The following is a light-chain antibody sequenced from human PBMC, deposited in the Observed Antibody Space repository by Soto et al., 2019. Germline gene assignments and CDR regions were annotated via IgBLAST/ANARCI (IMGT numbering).Light chain of an antibody. CDR1: SNDVGDYNY. V-gene: IGLV2-8*01. CDR2: DVT. Sequence: QSALTQPPSASGSPGQSVTISCTGTSNDVGDYNYVSWYQHHPGKAPKLMIFDVTKRPAGVPDRFSGSKSGNTASLTVSGLQADDEAAYYCSSYAGSGTYVVFGGGTKLTVL. J-gene: IGLJ2*01. CDR3: SSYAGSGTYVV.